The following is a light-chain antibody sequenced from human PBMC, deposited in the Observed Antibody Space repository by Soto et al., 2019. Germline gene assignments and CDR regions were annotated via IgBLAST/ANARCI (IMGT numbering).Light chain of an antibody. Sequence: QSALTQPASMSGSPGQSLTISCTGTNSDFGNYNLVSWYQHLPGKAPKLIIYEVVKRPSGVSPRFSGSKSGNTASLTISGLQADDEADYYCCSYTGSFTSLYVFGTGTKLTVL. J-gene: IGLJ1*01. V-gene: IGLV2-23*02. CDR2: EVV. CDR3: CSYTGSFTSLYV. CDR1: NSDFGNYNL.